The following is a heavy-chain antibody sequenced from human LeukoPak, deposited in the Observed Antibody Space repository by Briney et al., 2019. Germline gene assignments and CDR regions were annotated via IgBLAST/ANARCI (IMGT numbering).Heavy chain of an antibody. D-gene: IGHD1-26*01. CDR1: GGSISSSSYY. CDR3: VRGYGSYICDY. J-gene: IGHJ4*02. Sequence: TSETLSLTCNVSGGSISSSSYYWGWIRQPPGKGLEWIGSIYYSGSTYYNPSLKSRVTISVDTSKNQFSLKLSSVTAADTAVYYCVRGYGSYICDYWGQGTLVTVSS. CDR2: IYYSGST. V-gene: IGHV4-39*01.